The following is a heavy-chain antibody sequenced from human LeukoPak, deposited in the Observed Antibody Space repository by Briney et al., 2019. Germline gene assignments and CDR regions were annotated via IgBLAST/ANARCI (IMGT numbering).Heavy chain of an antibody. CDR2: ITTTGGST. CDR1: GFTFSSYG. Sequence: GGSLRLSCAASGFTFSSYGMSWVRQAPGKGLEWVSAITTTGGSTYYTDSVEGRFTISRDNSKNTLYLQMNSLRAEDTAVYYCAKSGYNRFDYWGQGTLVTVSS. J-gene: IGHJ4*02. V-gene: IGHV3-23*01. D-gene: IGHD5-24*01. CDR3: AKSGYNRFDY.